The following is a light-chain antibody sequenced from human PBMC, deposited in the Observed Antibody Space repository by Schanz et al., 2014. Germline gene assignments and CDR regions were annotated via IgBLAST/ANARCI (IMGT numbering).Light chain of an antibody. Sequence: DIQMTQSPSSLSASVGDRVTITCRASQGIMNTLAWYQQKPGNIPKLLIYAASTLQSGVPSRFSGSGSGTDFTLTISSLQPEDVATYYCQQYDNFPPLVTFGPGTKVDIK. CDR3: QQYDNFPPLVT. CDR1: QGIMNT. V-gene: IGKV1-27*01. CDR2: AAS. J-gene: IGKJ3*01.